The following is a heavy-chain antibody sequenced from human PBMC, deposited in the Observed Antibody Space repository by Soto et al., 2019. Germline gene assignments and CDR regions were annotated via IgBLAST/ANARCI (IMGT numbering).Heavy chain of an antibody. CDR1: GYTFSNYA. Sequence: GASVKVSCKASGYTFSNYAIHWVRQAPGQRLEWMGWINAANENTKYSQKFQGRVTITRDASANTVYVELSSLRSEDTAVYYCARDRVYCIGGRCSGMDVWGQGTTVTVSS. D-gene: IGHD2-15*01. J-gene: IGHJ6*02. V-gene: IGHV1-3*01. CDR3: ARDRVYCIGGRCSGMDV. CDR2: INAANENT.